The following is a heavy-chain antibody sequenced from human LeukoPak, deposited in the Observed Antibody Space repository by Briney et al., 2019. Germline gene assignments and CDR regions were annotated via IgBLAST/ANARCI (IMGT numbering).Heavy chain of an antibody. CDR2: IVVGSGNT. CDR1: GFTFTSST. D-gene: IGHD3-22*01. Sequence: GASVKVSCKASGFTFTSSTMQWVRQARGQRLEWIGWIVVGSGNTNYAQKFQERVTITRDMSTSTAYMELSSLRSEDTAVYYCAADLKVTGKLWLIPYPFDYWGQGTLVTVSS. CDR3: AADLKVTGKLWLIPYPFDY. V-gene: IGHV1-58*02. J-gene: IGHJ4*02.